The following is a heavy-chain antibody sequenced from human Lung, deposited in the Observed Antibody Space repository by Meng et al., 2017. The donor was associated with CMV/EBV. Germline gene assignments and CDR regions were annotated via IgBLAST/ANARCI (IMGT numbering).Heavy chain of an antibody. CDR2: IIPIFGTA. J-gene: IGHJ5*02. V-gene: IGHV1-69*05. CDR1: GSTFSSYA. Sequence: SGSTFSSYAISWVRQAPGQGLEWMGGIIPIFGTANYAQKFQGRVTITTDESTSTAYMELSSLRSEDTAVYYCARGMDDYSNYNWFDPWGQGTLVTVSS. CDR3: ARGMDDYSNYNWFDP. D-gene: IGHD4-11*01.